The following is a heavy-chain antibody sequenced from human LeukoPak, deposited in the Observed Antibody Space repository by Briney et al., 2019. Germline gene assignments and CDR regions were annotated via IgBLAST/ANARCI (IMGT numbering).Heavy chain of an antibody. D-gene: IGHD3-22*01. CDR3: ARDDVYYYDSSGATDAFDI. Sequence: ASVKVSCKASGYTFTSYYMHWVRQAPGQGLEWMGIINPSGGSTSYAQKFQGRVTMTRHTSTSTVYMELSRLRSEGTAVYYCARDDVYYYDSSGATDAFDIWGQGTMVTVSS. CDR2: INPSGGST. J-gene: IGHJ3*02. CDR1: GYTFTSYY. V-gene: IGHV1-46*01.